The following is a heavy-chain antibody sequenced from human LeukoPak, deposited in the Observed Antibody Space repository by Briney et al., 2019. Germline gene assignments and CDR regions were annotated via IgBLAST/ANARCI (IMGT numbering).Heavy chain of an antibody. D-gene: IGHD6-13*01. CDR1: GGSISSGSYY. CDR3: AREGGYSSSWYPPSRYYFDY. Sequence: PSQTLSLTCTVSGGSISSGSYYWSWIRQPAGKGLEWIGRIYTSGSTNYNPSLKSRVTISVDTSKNQFSLKLSSVTAADTAVYYCAREGGYSSSWYPPSRYYFDYWGQGTLVTVSS. V-gene: IGHV4-61*02. CDR2: IYTSGST. J-gene: IGHJ4*02.